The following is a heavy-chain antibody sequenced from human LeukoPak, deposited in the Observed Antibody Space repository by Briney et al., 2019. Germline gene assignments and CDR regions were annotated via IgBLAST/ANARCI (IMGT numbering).Heavy chain of an antibody. V-gene: IGHV1-18*01. J-gene: IGHJ3*02. Sequence: ASVTVSCKASGYTFTNYGISWVRQAPGQGLEWMGWISAYNGNTNYPQKPQGRVTITTDTSTSTAYMELRSLRSDDTAVYYCARDSSSWYLLSAFDIWGQGTMVTVSS. CDR1: GYTFTNYG. D-gene: IGHD6-13*01. CDR2: ISAYNGNT. CDR3: ARDSSSWYLLSAFDI.